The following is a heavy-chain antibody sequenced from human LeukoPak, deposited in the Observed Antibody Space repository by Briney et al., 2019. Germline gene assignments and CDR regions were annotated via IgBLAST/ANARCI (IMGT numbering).Heavy chain of an antibody. CDR1: GFTFSSYG. J-gene: IGHJ3*01. D-gene: IGHD3-10*01. CDR3: AKDLSLLDWFGEPDAFDF. V-gene: IGHV3-23*01. Sequence: GGSLRLSCAASGFTFSSYGMSWVRQAPGKGLEWVSAISGSDGSTYYADSVKGRFTISRDNSKNTVYLQMDSLRVEDTAVYYCAKDLSLLDWFGEPDAFDFWGQGTMVTVSS. CDR2: ISGSDGST.